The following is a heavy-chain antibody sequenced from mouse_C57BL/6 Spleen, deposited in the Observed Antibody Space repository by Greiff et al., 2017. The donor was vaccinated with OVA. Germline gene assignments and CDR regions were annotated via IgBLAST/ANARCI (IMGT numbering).Heavy chain of an antibody. V-gene: IGHV1-15*01. CDR2: IDPETGGT. D-gene: IGHD1-1*01. CDR3: TFITTASSWGYAMDY. Sequence: VQRVESGAELVRPGASVTLSCKASGYTFTDYEMHWVKQTPVHGLEWIGAIDPETGGTAYNQKFKGKAILTADKSSSTAYMELRSLTSEDSAVYYCTFITTASSWGYAMDYWGQGTSVTVSS. CDR1: GYTFTDYE. J-gene: IGHJ4*01.